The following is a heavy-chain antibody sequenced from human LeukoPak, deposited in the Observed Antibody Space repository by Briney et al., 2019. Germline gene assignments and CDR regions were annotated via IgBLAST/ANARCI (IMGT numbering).Heavy chain of an antibody. D-gene: IGHD6-6*01. Sequence: ASGKVSCKAAGYTFTSYDINWVRQATGQGREWRGWMNPNSGNTGYAQKFQGRVTITRNTSISTAYMELSSLRSEDTAVYYCARAPALIATRRYYYYMDVWGKGTTLTVSS. CDR3: ARAPALIATRRYYYYMDV. CDR1: GYTFTSYD. J-gene: IGHJ6*03. CDR2: MNPNSGNT. V-gene: IGHV1-8*03.